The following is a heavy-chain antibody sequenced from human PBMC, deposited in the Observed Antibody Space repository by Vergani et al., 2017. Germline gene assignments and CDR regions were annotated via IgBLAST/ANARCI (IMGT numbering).Heavy chain of an antibody. J-gene: IGHJ6*02. CDR3: AKEVSGYSSSWYIYYYGMDV. CDR2: ISYDGSNK. D-gene: IGHD6-13*01. CDR1: GFTFSNAW. Sequence: VQLVESGGGLVKPGGSLRLSCAASGFTFSNAWMSWVRQAPGKGLEWVAVISYDGSNKYYADSVKGRFTISRDNAKNSLYLQMNSLRAEDTALYYCAKEVSGYSSSWYIYYYGMDVWGQGTTVTVSS. V-gene: IGHV3-30*01.